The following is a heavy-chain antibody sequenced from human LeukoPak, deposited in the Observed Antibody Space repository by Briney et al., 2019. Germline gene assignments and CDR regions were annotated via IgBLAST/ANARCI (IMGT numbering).Heavy chain of an antibody. CDR2: IRSKPYGGTT. Sequence: GGSLRLSCTASGFTFGDYAMSWFRQAPGKGPGWVGFIRSKPYGGTTEYAASVKGRFTISRDDSKSIAYLQMNSLKTEDTAVYYCTRARCNSTSCYYYYYYMDVWGKGTTVTVSS. D-gene: IGHD2-2*01. CDR1: GFTFGDYA. J-gene: IGHJ6*03. CDR3: TRARCNSTSCYYYYYYMDV. V-gene: IGHV3-49*03.